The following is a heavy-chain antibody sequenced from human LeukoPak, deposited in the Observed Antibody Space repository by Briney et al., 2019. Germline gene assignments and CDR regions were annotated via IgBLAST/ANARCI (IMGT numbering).Heavy chain of an antibody. V-gene: IGHV3-66*01. CDR1: GFTVSSNY. Sequence: GGSLRLSCAASGFTVSSNYMSWVRQAPGKGLEWVSVIYSGGSTYYADSVKGRFTISRDNSKNTLYLQMNSLRAEDTAVYYCARDPFIGVRGDYYGMDVWGQGTTVTVSS. CDR2: IYSGGST. D-gene: IGHD3-10*01. CDR3: ARDPFIGVRGDYYGMDV. J-gene: IGHJ6*02.